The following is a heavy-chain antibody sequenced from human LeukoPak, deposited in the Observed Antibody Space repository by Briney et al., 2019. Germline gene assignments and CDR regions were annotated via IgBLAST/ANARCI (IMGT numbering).Heavy chain of an antibody. Sequence: ASVKVSCKASGYTFTNYYLHWVRQAPGQGLEWMGIVNPSAGSTSYAQKFQGRVTMTRDTSTSTVYMELSSLRSEDTAVYYCARENGDFDYWGQGTLVTVSS. D-gene: IGHD4-17*01. CDR1: GYTFTNYY. J-gene: IGHJ4*02. CDR2: VNPSAGST. CDR3: ARENGDFDY. V-gene: IGHV1-46*01.